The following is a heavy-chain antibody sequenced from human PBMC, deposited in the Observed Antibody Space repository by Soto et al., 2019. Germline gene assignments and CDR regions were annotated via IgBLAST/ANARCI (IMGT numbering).Heavy chain of an antibody. CDR3: ARGNVDTAMVRYYYYYGMDV. CDR1: GGTFSSYA. CDR2: IIPIFGTA. V-gene: IGHV1-69*13. J-gene: IGHJ6*02. D-gene: IGHD5-18*01. Sequence: GASVKVSCKASGGTFSSYAISWVRQAPGQGLEWMGGIIPIFGTANYAQKFQGRVTITADESTSTAYMELSSLRSEDTAVYYCARGNVDTAMVRYYYYYGMDVWGQGTTVTVSS.